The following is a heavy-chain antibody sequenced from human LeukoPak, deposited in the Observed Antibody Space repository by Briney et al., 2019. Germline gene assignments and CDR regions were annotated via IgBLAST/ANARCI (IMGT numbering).Heavy chain of an antibody. D-gene: IGHD2-2*01. CDR3: ARDGGSVPYQLLPLYYFDY. V-gene: IGHV3-30*03. CDR1: GFTFSSYG. CDR2: ISYDGSNK. Sequence: GRSLRLSCAASGFTFSSYGMHWVRQAPRKGLEWVAVISYDGSNKYYADSVKGRFTISRDNSKNTLYLQMNSLRAEDTAVYYCARDGGSVPYQLLPLYYFDYWGQGTLVTVSS. J-gene: IGHJ4*02.